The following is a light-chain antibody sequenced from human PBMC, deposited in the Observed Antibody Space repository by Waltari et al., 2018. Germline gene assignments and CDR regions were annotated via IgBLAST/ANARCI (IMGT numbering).Light chain of an antibody. CDR1: SSNIGSNV. J-gene: IGLJ2*01. V-gene: IGLV1-47*01. CDR3: AAWDDKLGGRWE. Sequence: QSVLTQPPSASGTPGQRVTISCSGSSSNIGSNVVNWYQQVPGTTAKLLIYRNGQRPSGVPDRFSGSKSGTSASLAISGLRSEDEADYYCAAWDDKLGGRWEFGGGTKLTVL. CDR2: RNG.